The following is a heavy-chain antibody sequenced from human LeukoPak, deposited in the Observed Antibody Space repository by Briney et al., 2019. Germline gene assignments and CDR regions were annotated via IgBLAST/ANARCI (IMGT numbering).Heavy chain of an antibody. D-gene: IGHD1-1*01. V-gene: IGHV4-61*02. CDR1: GGSITSGGYY. CDR3: AREEYNYPTSGPFDP. CDR2: ISTSGST. Sequence: SETLSLTCTVSGGSITSGGYYWSWIRQPAGKGLEWIGRISTSGSTNYNPSLKSRVTISVDTSKNQFSLKLSSVTAADTAVYYCAREEYNYPTSGPFDPWGQGTLVTVSS. J-gene: IGHJ5*02.